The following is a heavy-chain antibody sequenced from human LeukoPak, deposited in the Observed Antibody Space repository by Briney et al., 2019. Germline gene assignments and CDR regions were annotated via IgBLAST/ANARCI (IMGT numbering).Heavy chain of an antibody. J-gene: IGHJ5*02. CDR2: IFYSGST. V-gene: IGHV4-39*01. CDR3: ARHPLKAYVSDWFDP. CDR1: GGSISSRSYY. Sequence: PSETLSLTCTVSGGSISSRSYYWGWLRQPPGNGLEWIASIFYSGSTYHNPSLKSRVTISVDTSKSQFSLKLSSVTAADTAVYFCARHPLKAYVSDWFDPWGQGTLVTVSS. D-gene: IGHD3-10*02.